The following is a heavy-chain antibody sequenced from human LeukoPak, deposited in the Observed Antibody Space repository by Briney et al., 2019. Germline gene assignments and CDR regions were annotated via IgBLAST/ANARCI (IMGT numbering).Heavy chain of an antibody. CDR1: GFTFDDYA. D-gene: IGHD6-19*01. CDR2: ISWNSGSI. V-gene: IGHV3-9*01. J-gene: IGHJ4*02. Sequence: GRSLRLSCAASGFTFDDYAMHWVRQAPGNGLEWVSGISWNSGSIGYADTVKGRFTISRDNAKNPLYLQMNSLRAEDTALYYCAKDKTYSSGWEDYWGQGTLVTVSS. CDR3: AKDKTYSSGWEDY.